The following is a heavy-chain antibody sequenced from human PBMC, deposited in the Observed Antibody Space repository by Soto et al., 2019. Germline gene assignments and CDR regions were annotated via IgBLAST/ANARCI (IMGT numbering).Heavy chain of an antibody. J-gene: IGHJ4*02. D-gene: IGHD3-10*01. CDR3: ATTRGGGGY. V-gene: IGHV3-53*01. CDR1: GFTVSNNY. Sequence: EVQLVESGGGLIQPGGSLRLSCAVSGFTVSNNYMSWVRQAPGKGLEGVSVIYSGGYTAYGDSVKGRFTISRDNSKNTPNPQKKGRGAADRAVYYCATTRGGGGYWGQGTLVTVSS. CDR2: IYSGGYT.